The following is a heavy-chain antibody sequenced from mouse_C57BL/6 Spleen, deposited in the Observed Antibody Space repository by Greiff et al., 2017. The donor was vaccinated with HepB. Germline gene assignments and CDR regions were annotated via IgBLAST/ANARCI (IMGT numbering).Heavy chain of an antibody. D-gene: IGHD2-2*01. V-gene: IGHV3-6*01. CDR2: ISYDGSN. CDR3: ARGWLRQNFDY. Sequence: EVQLQQSGPGLVKPSQSLSLTCSVTGYSITSGYYWNWIRQFPGNKLEWMGYISYDGSNNYNPSLKNRISITRDTSKNQFFLKLNSVTTEDTATYYCARGWLRQNFDYWGQGTTLTVSS. CDR1: GYSITSGYY. J-gene: IGHJ2*01.